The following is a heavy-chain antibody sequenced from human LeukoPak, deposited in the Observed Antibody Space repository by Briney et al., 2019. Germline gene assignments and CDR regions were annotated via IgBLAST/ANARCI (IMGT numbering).Heavy chain of an antibody. D-gene: IGHD6-25*01. CDR1: GYSIRSAYY. Sequence: PSETLSLTCTVSGYSIRSAYYWGWIRQPPGKGLEWIGSIYHSGSIYYNPSLKSRVTISVDTSKNQVSLKVRSVTAADTAVYYCARGPYSTGPWDAWGQGTMVTVSS. V-gene: IGHV4-38-2*02. J-gene: IGHJ3*01. CDR3: ARGPYSTGPWDA. CDR2: IYHSGSI.